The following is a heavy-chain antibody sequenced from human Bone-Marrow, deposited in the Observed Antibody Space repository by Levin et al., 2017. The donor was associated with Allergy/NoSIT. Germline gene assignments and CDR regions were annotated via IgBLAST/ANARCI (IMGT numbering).Heavy chain of an antibody. CDR3: VRDDGGDCSSTSCPSRWLYGMDV. CDR2: IKQDGSEK. V-gene: IGHV3-7*01. J-gene: IGHJ6*02. D-gene: IGHD2-2*01. Sequence: PGESLKISCAASGFTFSSYWMSWVRQAPGKGLEWVANIKQDGSEKYYVDSVKGRFTISRDNAKNSLYLQMNSLRAEDTAVYYCVRDDGGDCSSTSCPSRWLYGMDVWGQGTTVTVSS. CDR1: GFTFSSYW.